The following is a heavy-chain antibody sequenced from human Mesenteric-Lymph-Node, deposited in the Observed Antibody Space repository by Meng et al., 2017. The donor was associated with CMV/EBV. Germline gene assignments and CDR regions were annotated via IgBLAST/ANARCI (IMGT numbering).Heavy chain of an antibody. CDR3: ARDLATPKYY. CDR1: GFTVSSNY. V-gene: IGHV3-53*01. J-gene: IGHJ4*02. CDR2: IYSGGST. D-gene: IGHD2-15*01. Sequence: GESLKISCAASGFTVSSNYMSWVRQAPGKGLEWVSLIYSGGSTYYADSVKGRLTISRDNSKNTLDLQMNSLRAEDTAVYYCARDLATPKYYWGQGTLVTVSS.